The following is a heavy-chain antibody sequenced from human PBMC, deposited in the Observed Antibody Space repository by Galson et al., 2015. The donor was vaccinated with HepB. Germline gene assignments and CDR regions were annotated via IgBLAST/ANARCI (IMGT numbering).Heavy chain of an antibody. J-gene: IGHJ6*03. CDR1: GYTFTTYD. CDR3: ARGHEYQLLYAISPYYYYYYDYMDV. V-gene: IGHV1-8*01. Sequence: SVKVSCKASGYTFTTYDINWVRQATGQGLEWMGWMNPNSGNTGYAQKFQGRVTMTRNTSISTAYMELSSPRSEDTAVYYCARGHEYQLLYAISPYYYYYYDYMDVWGKGTTVTVSS. D-gene: IGHD2-2*02. CDR2: MNPNSGNT.